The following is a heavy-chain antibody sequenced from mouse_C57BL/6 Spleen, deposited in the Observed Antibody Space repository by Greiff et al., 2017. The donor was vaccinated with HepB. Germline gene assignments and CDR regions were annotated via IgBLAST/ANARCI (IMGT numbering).Heavy chain of an antibody. CDR1: GYTFTDYY. Sequence: EVQLQQSGPELVKPGASVKISCKASGYTFTDYYMNWVKQSHGKSLEWIGDINPNNGGTSYNQKFKGKATLTVDKSSSTAYMELRSLTSEDSAVYYCARGDYGSRIWYFDVWGTGTTVTVSS. J-gene: IGHJ1*03. V-gene: IGHV1-26*01. D-gene: IGHD1-1*01. CDR3: ARGDYGSRIWYFDV. CDR2: INPNNGGT.